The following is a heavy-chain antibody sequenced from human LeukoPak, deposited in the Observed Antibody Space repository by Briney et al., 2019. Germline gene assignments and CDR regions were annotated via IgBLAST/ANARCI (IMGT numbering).Heavy chain of an antibody. D-gene: IGHD5-24*01. J-gene: IGHJ4*02. V-gene: IGHV1-2*02. CDR3: ARDQRPRRDGYNYGY. Sequence: GASVKVSCKASGYTFTGYYMHWVRQAPGQGLEWMGWINPNSGGTNYAQKFQGRVTMTRDTSTSTAYMELSRLRSDDTAVYYCARDQRPRRDGYNYGYWGQGTLVTVSS. CDR1: GYTFTGYY. CDR2: INPNSGGT.